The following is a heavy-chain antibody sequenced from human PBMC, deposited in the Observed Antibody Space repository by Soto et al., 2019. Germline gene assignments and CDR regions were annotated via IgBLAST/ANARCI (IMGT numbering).Heavy chain of an antibody. CDR1: GFTFSSYG. Sequence: PGGSLRLSCAASGFTFSSYGMHWVRQAPGKGLEWVAVIWYDGSNKYYADSVKGRFTISRDNSKNTLYLQMNSLRAEDTAVYYCARDFRGEGDDTVRFGSLYGMDVWGQGTTVTVSS. CDR3: ARDFRGEGDDTVRFGSLYGMDV. J-gene: IGHJ6*02. V-gene: IGHV3-33*01. CDR2: IWYDGSNK. D-gene: IGHD3-10*01.